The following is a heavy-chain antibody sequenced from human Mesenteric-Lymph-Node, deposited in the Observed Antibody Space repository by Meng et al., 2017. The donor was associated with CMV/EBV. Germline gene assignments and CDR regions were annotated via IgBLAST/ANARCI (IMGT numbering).Heavy chain of an antibody. CDR3: VRGGGAFDM. CDR1: GFTFSNYD. CDR2: ISSSSDYT. D-gene: IGHD3-10*01. V-gene: IGHV3-21*01. Sequence: GESLKISCVASGFTFSNYDMNWVRQAPGKGLEWVSCISSSSDYTYYADSVKGRFTISRDNAQNSLYLQMNSLRAEDTALYYCVRGGGAFDMWGQGTTVTVSS. J-gene: IGHJ3*02.